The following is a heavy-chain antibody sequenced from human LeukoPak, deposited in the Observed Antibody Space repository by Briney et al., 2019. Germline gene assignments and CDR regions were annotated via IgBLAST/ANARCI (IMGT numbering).Heavy chain of an antibody. J-gene: IGHJ4*02. D-gene: IGHD5-18*01. Sequence: SVKVSCKASGGTFSSYAISWVRQAPGQGLEWMGRIIPILGIANYAQKFQGRVTITADKSTSTAYMELSSLRSEDTAVYYCAREVQLWANSIDYWGQGTLVTVSS. CDR1: GGTFSSYA. CDR2: IIPILGIA. V-gene: IGHV1-69*04. CDR3: AREVQLWANSIDY.